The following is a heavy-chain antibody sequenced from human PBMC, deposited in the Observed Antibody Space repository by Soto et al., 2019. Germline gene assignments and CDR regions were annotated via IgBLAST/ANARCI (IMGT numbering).Heavy chain of an antibody. D-gene: IGHD3-22*01. J-gene: IGHJ1*01. V-gene: IGHV3-30*03. CDR3: AREDESSGRAGTFQH. CDR2: VSSDGSNK. CDR1: GFIFSAYV. Sequence: QVLLVESGGGLVQPGRSLRLSCAASGFIFSAYVMHWVRLAPGKGLAWVAGVSSDGSNKHYPDSVKGRFTISRAISKNTLGMEMDSLSVEDTAVYYCAREDESSGRAGTFQHWGQGTLVTVSS.